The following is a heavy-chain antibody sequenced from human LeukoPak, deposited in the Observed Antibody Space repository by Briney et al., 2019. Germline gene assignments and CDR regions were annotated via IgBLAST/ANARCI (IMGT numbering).Heavy chain of an antibody. V-gene: IGHV4-34*01. Sequence: SETLSLTCAVYGGSFSGYYWSWIRQPPGKGLEWIGEINHSGSTNYNPSLKSRVTTSVDTSKNQFSLKLSSVTAADTAVYYCARKLPYFNPKNWFDPWGQGTLVTVSS. CDR2: INHSGST. D-gene: IGHD1-26*01. CDR3: ARKLPYFNPKNWFDP. CDR1: GGSFSGYY. J-gene: IGHJ5*02.